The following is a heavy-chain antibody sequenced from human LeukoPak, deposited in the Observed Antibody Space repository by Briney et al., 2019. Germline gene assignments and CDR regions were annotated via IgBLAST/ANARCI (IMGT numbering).Heavy chain of an antibody. CDR3: TGNYYGSGSYADFDY. Sequence: GGSLRLSCAASGFTFSGSALHWVRQASGKGLEWVGRIRSTANGYATAYAASVKGRFTISRDDSKNTAYLQMDSLKTEDTAVYYCTGNYYGSGSYADFDYWGQGTLVTVS. J-gene: IGHJ4*02. CDR2: IRSTANGYAT. D-gene: IGHD3-10*01. V-gene: IGHV3-73*01. CDR1: GFTFSGSA.